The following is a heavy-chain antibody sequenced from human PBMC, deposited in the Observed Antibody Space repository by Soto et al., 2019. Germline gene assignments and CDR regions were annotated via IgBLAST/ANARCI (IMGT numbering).Heavy chain of an antibody. J-gene: IGHJ5*02. CDR1: GVNFSSYA. CDR3: AVGRHKTSGSNTWFDP. D-gene: IGHD3-22*01. Sequence: GESLKISCAASGVNFSSYAMNWVRQAPGKGLEWVSTISDTGGGTFYAGSVKGRFTISRDNSKNTLYLQMHSLRADDSAIYFCAVGRHKTSGSNTWFDPWGRGTLVTVSS. CDR2: ISDTGGGT. V-gene: IGHV3-23*01.